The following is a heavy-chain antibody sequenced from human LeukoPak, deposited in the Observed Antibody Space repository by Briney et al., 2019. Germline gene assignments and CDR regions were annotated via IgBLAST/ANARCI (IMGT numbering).Heavy chain of an antibody. Sequence: PGGSLRLSCAASGFTVSSNYMSWVRQAPGKGLEWVSVIYSGGSTYYADSVKGRFTISGDNSKNTLYLQMNSLRAEDTAVYYCARGVANYYDSSGYQNWGQGTLVTVSS. V-gene: IGHV3-53*01. CDR1: GFTVSSNY. J-gene: IGHJ4*02. CDR3: ARGVANYYDSSGYQN. D-gene: IGHD3-22*01. CDR2: IYSGGST.